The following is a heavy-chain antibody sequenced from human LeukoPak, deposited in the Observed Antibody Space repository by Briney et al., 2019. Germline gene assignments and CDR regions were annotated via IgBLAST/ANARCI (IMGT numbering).Heavy chain of an antibody. CDR1: GGTFSSYA. CDR3: VPHTRSDTAMVN. D-gene: IGHD5-18*01. J-gene: IGHJ4*02. CDR2: IIPIFGTA. Sequence: SVKVSCKASGGTFSSYAISWVRQAPGQGLEWLGGIIPIFGTANYAQKFLGRVTITADESTSTAYMELSSLRSEDTAVYYCVPHTRSDTAMVNWGQGTLVTVSS. V-gene: IGHV1-69*13.